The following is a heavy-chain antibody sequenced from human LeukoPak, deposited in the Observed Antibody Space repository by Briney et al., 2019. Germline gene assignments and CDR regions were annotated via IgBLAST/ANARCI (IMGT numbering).Heavy chain of an antibody. CDR2: ISGMGHDI. CDR1: GLSFSDSY. Sequence: GGSLRLSCVVSGLSFSDSYMTWIRQTPGMGLESLAYISGMGHDIYYADSVKGRFTISRDNAKNSLYLQMNSLRAEDAALYFCARDPYSGSYGAYYYYYMDVWGKGTTVTISS. V-gene: IGHV3-11*04. J-gene: IGHJ6*03. CDR3: ARDPYSGSYGAYYYYYMDV. D-gene: IGHD1-26*01.